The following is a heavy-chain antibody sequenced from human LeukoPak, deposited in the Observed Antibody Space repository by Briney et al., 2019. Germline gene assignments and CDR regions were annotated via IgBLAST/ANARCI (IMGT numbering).Heavy chain of an antibody. CDR2: ITSDGGRT. CDR3: ARSRGLDVHYYYYMDV. CDR1: GFTFSSYA. Sequence: GGSLRLSCAASGFTFSSYAVHWVRQAPGKGLEYVSAITSDGGRTYYANSVKGRFTISRDNSKNTLYLQMGSPRAEDMAAYYCARSRGLDVHYYYYMDVWGKGTTVTVSS. V-gene: IGHV3-64*01. J-gene: IGHJ6*03. D-gene: IGHD3-10*01.